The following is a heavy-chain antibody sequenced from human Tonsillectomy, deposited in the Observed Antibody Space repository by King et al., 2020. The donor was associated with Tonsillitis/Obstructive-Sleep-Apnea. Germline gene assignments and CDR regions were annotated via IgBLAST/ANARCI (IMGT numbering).Heavy chain of an antibody. D-gene: IGHD5-12*01. CDR3: ARRGYSDFQNWFDP. CDR1: GYSFTTYW. CDR2: IYPGDSYT. J-gene: IGHJ5*02. Sequence: VQLVESGAEVKKPGESLTISCTGSGYSFTTYWIAWVRQMPGKGLEWMGIIYPGDSYTTYNPSFQGQVTISADKSISTAYLQWSSLKASDTAMYYCARRGYSDFQNWFDPWGQGTLVTVSS. V-gene: IGHV5-51*01.